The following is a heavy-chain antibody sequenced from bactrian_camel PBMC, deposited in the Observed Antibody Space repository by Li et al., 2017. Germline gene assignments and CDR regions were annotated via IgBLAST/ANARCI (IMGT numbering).Heavy chain of an antibody. V-gene: IGHV3S40*01. CDR3: VKPNPDARGGFDH. D-gene: IGHD1*01. CDR1: KFTFSSYY. CDR2: ISGDSGRT. Sequence: VQLVESGGGLVQPGGSLRLSCAASKFTFSSYYMSWVRQAPGKGLEWVSLISGDSGRTYYADSVKGRFTISRDNAKNTVYLLMNSLKPEDTAVYYCVKPNPDARGGFDHWGQGTQVTVS. J-gene: IGHJ4*01.